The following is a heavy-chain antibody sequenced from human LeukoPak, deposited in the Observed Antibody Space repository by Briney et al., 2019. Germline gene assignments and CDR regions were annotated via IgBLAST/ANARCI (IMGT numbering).Heavy chain of an antibody. V-gene: IGHV4-39*01. CDR3: TRGRSIDYFDY. D-gene: IGHD2-21*01. J-gene: IGHJ4*02. CDR1: GGSISSSSYY. Sequence: SETLSLTCTVSGGSISSSSYYWGWIRQPPGKGLEWIGSIYYGGSTYYNPSLKSRVTISVDTSKNQFSLKLSSVTAAETAVYYCTRGRSIDYFDYWGQGTLVTVSP. CDR2: IYYGGST.